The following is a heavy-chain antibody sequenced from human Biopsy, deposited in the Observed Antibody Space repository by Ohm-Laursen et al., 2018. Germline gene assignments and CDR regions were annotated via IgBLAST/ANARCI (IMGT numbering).Heavy chain of an antibody. D-gene: IGHD2-15*01. CDR3: ATAPLLVAASFDS. CDR2: FDAEDGET. V-gene: IGHV1-24*01. J-gene: IGHJ4*02. Sequence: ASVKVSCNVSGSSLTEFSIHWVRQTPGKGPQWMGGFDAEDGETLQSQHFLGRVTMTADTSRDTTLMELSSLTSGDTAVYYCATAPLLVAASFDSWGQGTLVTVSS. CDR1: GSSLTEFS.